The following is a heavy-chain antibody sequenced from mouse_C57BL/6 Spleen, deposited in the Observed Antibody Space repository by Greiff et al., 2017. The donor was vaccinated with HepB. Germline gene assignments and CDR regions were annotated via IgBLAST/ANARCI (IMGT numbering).Heavy chain of an antibody. D-gene: IGHD2-2*01. CDR3: AREGGYHYAMDY. CDR2: ISDGGSYT. V-gene: IGHV5-4*01. CDR1: GFTFSSYA. J-gene: IGHJ4*01. Sequence: EVQRVESGGGLVKPGGSLKLSCAASGFTFSSYAMSWVRQTPEKRLEWVATISDGGSYTYYPDNVKGRFTISRDNAKNNLYLQMSHLKSEDTAMYYCAREGGYHYAMDYWGQGTSVTVSS.